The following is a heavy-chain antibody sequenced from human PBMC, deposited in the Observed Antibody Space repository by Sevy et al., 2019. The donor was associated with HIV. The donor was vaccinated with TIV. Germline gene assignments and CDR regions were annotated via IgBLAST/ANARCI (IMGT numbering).Heavy chain of an antibody. Sequence: GGSLRLSCAASGFXFSSYAMHWVRQAPGKGLEWVAVISYDGSNKYYADSVKGRFTISRDNSKNTLYLQMNSLRAEDTAVXXCARXXXXXXXXXXGQGXMVTVSS. CDR2: ISYDGSNK. V-gene: IGHV3-30-3*01. CDR1: GFXFSSYA. J-gene: IGHJ3*01. CDR3: ARXXXXXXXXX.